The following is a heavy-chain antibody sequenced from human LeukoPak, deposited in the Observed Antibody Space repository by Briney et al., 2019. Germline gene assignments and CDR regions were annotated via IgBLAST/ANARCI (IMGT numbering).Heavy chain of an antibody. CDR1: GFTFSSYS. D-gene: IGHD6-13*01. CDR3: ARAKIIGGRQLGTDY. J-gene: IGHJ4*02. CDR2: ISSSSSYI. V-gene: IGHV3-21*01. Sequence: PGASLRLSCAAAGFTFSSYSMNWVRQAPGKGLEWVSSISSSSSYIYYVDSVKGRFTISRDNAKNSLYLQMNSLRAEDTAVYYCARAKIIGGRQLGTDYWGQGTLVTVSS.